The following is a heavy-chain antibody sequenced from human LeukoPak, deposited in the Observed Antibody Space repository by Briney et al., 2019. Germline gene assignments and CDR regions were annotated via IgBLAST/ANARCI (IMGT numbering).Heavy chain of an antibody. J-gene: IGHJ6*03. CDR2: ISSTGGTT. Sequence: GGTLRLSCAASGITFSSYGMSWVRPAPAKGLAGVSSISSTGGTTYYADSVKGRFTISRDNSKNTLYLQMNSLRAEDTAIYYCAKNGDRGAYCTGGTCYPYFYYYMDVWGKGTTVTI. CDR1: GITFSSYG. CDR3: AKNGDRGAYCTGGTCYPYFYYYMDV. D-gene: IGHD2-15*01. V-gene: IGHV3-23*01.